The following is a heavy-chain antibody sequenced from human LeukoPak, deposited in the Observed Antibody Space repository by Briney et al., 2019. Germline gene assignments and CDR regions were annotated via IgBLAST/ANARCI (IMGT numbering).Heavy chain of an antibody. V-gene: IGHV4-34*01. CDR3: ASDRSDGYYYYYYMDV. CDR1: GGSFSGYY. CDR2: INHSGST. Sequence: PSETLSLTCAVYGGSFSGYYWSWIRQPPGKGLEWIGEINHSGSTNYNPSLKSRVTISVDTSKNQFSLKLSSVTAADTAVYYCASDRSDGYYYYYYMDVWGKGTTVTISS. J-gene: IGHJ6*03. D-gene: IGHD3-22*01.